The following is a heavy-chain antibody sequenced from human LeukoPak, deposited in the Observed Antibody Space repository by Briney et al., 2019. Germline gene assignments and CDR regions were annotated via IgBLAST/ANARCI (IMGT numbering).Heavy chain of an antibody. CDR3: TKVVGNYYMDV. D-gene: IGHD2-15*01. CDR1: GGSISNNNYY. J-gene: IGHJ6*03. Sequence: SETLSLTCTVSGGSISNNNYYWGWIRQPPGKGLEWIGSIYYSGSTYYNPSLKSRVTISVDTSKNQFSLKLSSVTAADTAVYYCTKVVGNYYMDVWGKGTTVTVSS. CDR2: IYYSGST. V-gene: IGHV4-39*07.